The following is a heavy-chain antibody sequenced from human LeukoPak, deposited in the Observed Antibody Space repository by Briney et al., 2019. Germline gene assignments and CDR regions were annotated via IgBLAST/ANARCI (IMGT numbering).Heavy chain of an antibody. CDR3: AELGITMIGGG. Sequence: GGSLRLSCAASGFTFSSYEMNWVRQAPGKGLEWVSYISSSGSTIYYADSVKGRFTISRDNAKNSLYLQMNSPRAEDTAVYYCAELGITMIGGGWGKGTTVTNSS. CDR2: ISSSGSTI. CDR1: GFTFSSYE. V-gene: IGHV3-48*03. J-gene: IGHJ6*04. D-gene: IGHD3-10*02.